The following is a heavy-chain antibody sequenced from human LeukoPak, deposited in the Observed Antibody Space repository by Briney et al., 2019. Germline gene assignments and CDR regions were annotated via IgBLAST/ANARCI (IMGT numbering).Heavy chain of an antibody. Sequence: PSVNLSLTCTVSGGSISSYYWSWIRQPPAKGLEWIGYIYYSGSTNYNPSLKSRVTISVDTSKNQFSLKLSSVTAADTAVHYCAREPSTYREGYSRRFFDYWGQGTLVTVSS. CDR2: IYYSGST. V-gene: IGHV4-59*01. J-gene: IGHJ4*02. CDR3: AREPSTYREGYSRRFFDY. D-gene: IGHD5-24*01. CDR1: GGSISSYY.